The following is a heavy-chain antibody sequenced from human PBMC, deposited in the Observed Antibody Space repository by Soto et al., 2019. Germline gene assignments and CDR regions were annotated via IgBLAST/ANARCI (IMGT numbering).Heavy chain of an antibody. CDR1: GASISSGDYY. CDR2: IYYTGSA. D-gene: IGHD2-15*01. V-gene: IGHV4-31*03. Sequence: SETLSLTCTVSGASISSGDYYWTWIRQHPGKGLEWIGYIYYTGSAYYNPSLKSRVNISMDTSKNQFSLKLSSVSAADTAVYYCSSVVSITHNDYWGQGILVTVSS. J-gene: IGHJ4*02. CDR3: SSVVSITHNDY.